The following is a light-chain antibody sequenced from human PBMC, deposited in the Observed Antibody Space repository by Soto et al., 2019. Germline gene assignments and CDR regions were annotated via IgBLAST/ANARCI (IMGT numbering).Light chain of an antibody. CDR1: QSISSW. J-gene: IGKJ1*01. Sequence: DIQMTQSPSILSASVGDRVTITCRASQSISSWLAWFQQMPGKAPNLLIYKASNLQSGVPSRFSGSGSGTDLTLTITSLQPDDFATYDCQQYHSYPWTFGRGTRVDVK. CDR3: QQYHSYPWT. CDR2: KAS. V-gene: IGKV1-5*03.